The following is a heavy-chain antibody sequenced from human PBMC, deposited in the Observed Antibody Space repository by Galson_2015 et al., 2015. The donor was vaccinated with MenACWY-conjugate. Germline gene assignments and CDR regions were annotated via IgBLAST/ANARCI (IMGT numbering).Heavy chain of an antibody. J-gene: IGHJ5*02. D-gene: IGHD6-6*01. V-gene: IGHV3-21*01. Sequence: SLRLSCAASGFTFSNYNMHWVRQTPGKGLEWVSCISSTGSYIYYADSLKGRFTISRDNAKNSLYLQMNSLTSEDTAVYYCAKGTTASRPNWFDPWGQGTLVTVSS. CDR3: AKGTTASRPNWFDP. CDR1: GFTFSNYN. CDR2: ISSTGSYI.